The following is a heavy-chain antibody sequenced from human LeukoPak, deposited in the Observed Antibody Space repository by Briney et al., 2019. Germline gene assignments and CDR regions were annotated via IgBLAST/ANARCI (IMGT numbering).Heavy chain of an antibody. J-gene: IGHJ3*02. Sequence: PGGSLRLSCAASGFTFSSYAMSWVRQPPGKGLEWIAYIDYRGSTTYNPSLRSRVTISVDTSRNQFSLKLSSVTAADTAVYYCARSRSGYSYDHAAFEIWGQGTVVTVSS. CDR1: GFTFSSYA. CDR3: ARSRSGYSYDHAAFEI. V-gene: IGHV4-59*01. D-gene: IGHD5-18*01. CDR2: IDYRGST.